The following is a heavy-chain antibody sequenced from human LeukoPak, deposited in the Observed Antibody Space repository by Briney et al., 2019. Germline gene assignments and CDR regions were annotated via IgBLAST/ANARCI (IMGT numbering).Heavy chain of an antibody. J-gene: IGHJ4*02. CDR1: GGPISSGGYS. Sequence: PSETLSPTCAVSGGPISSGGYSWSWIRQPPGKGLEWIGYIYHSGSTYYNPSLKSRVTISVDRSKNQFSLKLSSVTAADTAVYYCARGSGYDFALGYWGQGTLVTVSS. V-gene: IGHV4-30-2*01. D-gene: IGHD5-12*01. CDR3: ARGSGYDFALGY. CDR2: IYHSGST.